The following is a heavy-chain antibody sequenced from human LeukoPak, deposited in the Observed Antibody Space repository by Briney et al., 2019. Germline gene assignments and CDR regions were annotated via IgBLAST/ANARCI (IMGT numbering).Heavy chain of an antibody. D-gene: IGHD3-10*01. Sequence: ASVNVSCKTSGYSFTSYGVSWVRQAPGQGREWLGWISGYNGRTDYSQKIQGRVTMTKDTSTSTDYMELRSLTSDDTAMYYCARDIGVSQFDYWGQGTLVTVCS. CDR2: ISGYNGRT. V-gene: IGHV1-18*01. J-gene: IGHJ4*02. CDR3: ARDIGVSQFDY. CDR1: GYSFTSYG.